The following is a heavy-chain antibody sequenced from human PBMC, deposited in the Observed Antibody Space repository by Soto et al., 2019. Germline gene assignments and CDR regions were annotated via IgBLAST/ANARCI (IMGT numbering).Heavy chain of an antibody. CDR1: GGTFSSYA. J-gene: IGHJ6*02. CDR3: ARGSSSGYSYGLVLGYYGMDV. D-gene: IGHD5-18*01. Sequence: SVKVSCKASGGTFSSYAISWVRQAPGQGLEWMGGIIPIFGTANYAQKFQGRVTITADKSTSTAYMELSSLRSEDTAVYYCARGSSSGYSYGLVLGYYGMDVWAKGPRSPSP. CDR2: IIPIFGTA. V-gene: IGHV1-69*06.